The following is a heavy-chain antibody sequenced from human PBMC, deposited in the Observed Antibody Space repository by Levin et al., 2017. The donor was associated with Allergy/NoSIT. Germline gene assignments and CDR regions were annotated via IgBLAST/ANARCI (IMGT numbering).Heavy chain of an antibody. Sequence: GESLKISCAASGFTFSSYAMSWVRQAPGKGLEWVSAISGSGGSTYYADSVKGRFTISRDNSKNTLYLQMNSLRAEDTAVYYCAKFVVVVITGLPGYFDYWGQGTLVTVSS. CDR3: AKFVVVVITGLPGYFDY. CDR2: ISGSGGST. D-gene: IGHD3-22*01. CDR1: GFTFSSYA. V-gene: IGHV3-23*01. J-gene: IGHJ4*02.